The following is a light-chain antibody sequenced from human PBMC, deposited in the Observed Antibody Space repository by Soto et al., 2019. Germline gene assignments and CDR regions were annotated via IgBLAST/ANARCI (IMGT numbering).Light chain of an antibody. J-gene: IGKJ1*01. CDR2: GAS. CDR1: QSVKSNY. CDR3: QQYGTSPWT. V-gene: IGKV3-20*01. Sequence: EIVLTQSPGTLSLSPGERATLSCRASQSVKSNYLAWYQQKPGQAPRVLIYGASSRATGIPDRFSGSGSGTDFTLTISRLEPEDFAVYYRQQYGTSPWTFGQGTKVDIK.